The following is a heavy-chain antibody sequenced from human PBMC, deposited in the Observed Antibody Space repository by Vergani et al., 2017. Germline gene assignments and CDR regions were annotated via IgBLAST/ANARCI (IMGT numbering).Heavy chain of an antibody. D-gene: IGHD7-27*01. CDR2: IRSKANSYAT. V-gene: IGHV3-73*02. CDR1: GFTFSGSA. Sequence: EVQQVESGGGLVQPGGSLKLSCAASGFTFSGSAMHWVRQASGKGLEWVGRIRSKANSYATAYAASVKGRFTISRDDSKNTAYLQMNSLKTEDTAVYYCTINPTGAFDYWGQGTLVTVSS. CDR3: TINPTGAFDY. J-gene: IGHJ4*02.